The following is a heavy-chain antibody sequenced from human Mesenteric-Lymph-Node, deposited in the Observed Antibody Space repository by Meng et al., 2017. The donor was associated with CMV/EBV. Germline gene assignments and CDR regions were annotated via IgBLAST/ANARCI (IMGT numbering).Heavy chain of an antibody. CDR1: GFTFSSYG. D-gene: IGHD2-15*01. Sequence: GESLKISCAASGFTFSSYGMHWVRQAPGKGLEWVAFIRYDGSNKYYADSVKGRFTISRDNSKNTLYLQMNSLRAEDTAVYYCAKDALRYCSGGSYYSDYWGQGTLVTVSS. J-gene: IGHJ4*02. CDR3: AKDALRYCSGGSYYSDY. V-gene: IGHV3-30*02. CDR2: IRYDGSNK.